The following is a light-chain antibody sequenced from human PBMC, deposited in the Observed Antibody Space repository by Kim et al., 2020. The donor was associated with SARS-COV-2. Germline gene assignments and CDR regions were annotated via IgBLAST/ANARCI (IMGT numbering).Light chain of an antibody. CDR2: DES. CDR1: HRIRSTY. CDR3: QQYGRSPVT. V-gene: IGKV3-20*01. Sequence: SPEEATTVSGRDTHRIRSTYLACYQKKTGKAPRLLIYDESSRATGIPDRFRGSGSGTDLTLTISRLEPEDFAVYYCQQYGRSPVTFAQGTKVDIK. J-gene: IGKJ1*01.